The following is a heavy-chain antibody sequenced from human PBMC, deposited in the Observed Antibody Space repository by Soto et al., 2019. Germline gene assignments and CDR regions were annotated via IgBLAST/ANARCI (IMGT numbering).Heavy chain of an antibody. Sequence: GASVKVSCKASGYSFTNNDVTWVRQATGQGLEWMGWMNPGSGDTGYAQKFQGRVTMTRDISIATAYMELNSLRAEDTAVYYCARANVDTSVVNEYYFDYWGQGTLVTVSS. V-gene: IGHV1-8*01. D-gene: IGHD5-18*01. CDR3: ARANVDTSVVNEYYFDY. CDR2: MNPGSGDT. CDR1: GYSFTNND. J-gene: IGHJ4*02.